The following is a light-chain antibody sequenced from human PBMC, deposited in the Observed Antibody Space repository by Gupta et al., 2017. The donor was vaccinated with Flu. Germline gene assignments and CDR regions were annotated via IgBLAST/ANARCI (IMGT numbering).Light chain of an antibody. CDR2: GTI. Sequence: DIQMTQSPSSLSASVGDSVTFTFRASRDIARHLNWYQQKPGKPPSLLIYGTINLQRGVPSTFSGRGTGTEFNITISSRQPEDFATYYCQQRYSIPPEATFGQGTRLEI. V-gene: IGKV1-39*01. CDR1: RDIARH. J-gene: IGKJ2*01. CDR3: QQRYSIPPEAT.